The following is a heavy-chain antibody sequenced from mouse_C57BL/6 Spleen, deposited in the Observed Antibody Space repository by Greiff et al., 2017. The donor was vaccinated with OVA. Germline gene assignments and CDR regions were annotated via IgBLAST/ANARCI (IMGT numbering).Heavy chain of an antibody. CDR3: ARPLLTTVVPFDY. Sequence: QVQLKQPGAELVKPGASVKLSCKASGYTFTSYWMHWVKQRPGQGLEWIGMIHPNSGSTNYNEKFKSKATLTVDKSSSTAYMQLSSLTSEDSAVYSCARPLLTTVVPFDYWGQGTTLTVSS. D-gene: IGHD1-1*01. V-gene: IGHV1-64*01. CDR2: IHPNSGST. J-gene: IGHJ2*01. CDR1: GYTFTSYW.